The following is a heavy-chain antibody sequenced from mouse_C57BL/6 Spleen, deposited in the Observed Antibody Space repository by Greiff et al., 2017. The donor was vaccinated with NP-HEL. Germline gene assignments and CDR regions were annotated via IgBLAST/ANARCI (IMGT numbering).Heavy chain of an antibody. CDR2: IYPGDGDT. J-gene: IGHJ4*01. Sequence: QVQLQQSGAELVKPGASVKISCKASGYAFSSYWMNWVKQRPGQGLEWIGQIYPGDGDTNYNGKFKGKATLTADKSSSTAYMQLSSLTSEDSAVYVGARSGIRRESAMDDWGKGTSVTVSS. CDR1: GYAFSSYW. V-gene: IGHV1-80*01. CDR3: ARSGIRRESAMDD. D-gene: IGHD2-12*01.